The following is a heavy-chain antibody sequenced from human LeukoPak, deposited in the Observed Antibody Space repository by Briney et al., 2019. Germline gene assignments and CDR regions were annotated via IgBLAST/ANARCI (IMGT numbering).Heavy chain of an antibody. CDR2: INSDGNIK. CDR3: ARDLKNPRDFDY. J-gene: IGHJ4*02. CDR1: GFTFSSYW. V-gene: IGHV3-74*01. Sequence: PGESLRLSCAASGFTFSSYWMHWVRQAPGKGLVWVSRINSDGNIKIYADSVKGRFTISRDNVKNTLFLQMNSLRADDTAIYYCARDLKNPRDFDYWGQGSLVTVSS.